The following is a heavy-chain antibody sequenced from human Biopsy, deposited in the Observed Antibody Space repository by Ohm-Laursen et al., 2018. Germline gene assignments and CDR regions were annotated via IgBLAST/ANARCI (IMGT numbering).Heavy chain of an antibody. D-gene: IGHD4/OR15-4a*01. V-gene: IGHV4-34*01. CDR2: FSHTGTT. Sequence: TLSLTWAVDGGSFSGYDWTWIRQPPGKGLEWVGEFSHTGTTIYNPSLKSRFTISVDKSKNHFSLRLTSVTAADTATYFCARGPYGDNAGAFDVWGQGTVVTVSS. CDR3: ARGPYGDNAGAFDV. J-gene: IGHJ3*01. CDR1: GGSFSGYD.